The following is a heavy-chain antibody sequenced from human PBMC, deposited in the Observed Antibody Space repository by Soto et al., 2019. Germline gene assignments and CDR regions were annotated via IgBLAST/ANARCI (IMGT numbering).Heavy chain of an antibody. CDR1: GGSISSGDYY. J-gene: IGHJ5*02. V-gene: IGHV4-30-4*01. D-gene: IGHD6-13*01. Sequence: QVQLQESGPGLVKPSQTLSLPCTVSGGSISSGDYYWSWIRQPPGKGLEWIGYIYYSGSTYYNPSLKSQVTKSVDTSKNQFSLKLSSVTAADTAVYYCARERPDGSRLDPWGQGTLVTVSS. CDR2: IYYSGST. CDR3: ARERPDGSRLDP.